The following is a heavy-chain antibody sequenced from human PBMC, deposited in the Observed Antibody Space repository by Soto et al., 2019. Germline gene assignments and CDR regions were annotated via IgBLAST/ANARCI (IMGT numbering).Heavy chain of an antibody. Sequence: SETLSLTCTVSGGSISSSSYYWGWIRQPPGKGLEWIGTIYYSGSTYYNPSLKSRVTISVDMSKNQFSLKVRSVTAADTAVYYCVSGPGTTADYWGQGTLVTVSS. CDR2: IYYSGST. V-gene: IGHV4-39*01. J-gene: IGHJ4*02. CDR3: VSGPGTTADY. D-gene: IGHD1-1*01. CDR1: GGSISSSSYY.